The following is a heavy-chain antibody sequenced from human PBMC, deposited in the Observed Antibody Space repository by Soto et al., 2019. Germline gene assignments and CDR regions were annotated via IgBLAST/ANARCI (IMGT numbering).Heavy chain of an antibody. Sequence: QGQLVESGGGVDQAGQSLRLSCAASGFVFADYGVHWVRQAPGKGLEWVAVVSFDGTNKFYADSVKGRFTISRDNSNNTLYLQMNSLRPEDTAVYYCAKDTLYPVVSYFYYGLYVWGQGTTVTVSS. D-gene: IGHD3-10*01. CDR2: VSFDGTNK. V-gene: IGHV3-30*18. CDR1: GFVFADYG. CDR3: AKDTLYPVVSYFYYGLYV. J-gene: IGHJ6*02.